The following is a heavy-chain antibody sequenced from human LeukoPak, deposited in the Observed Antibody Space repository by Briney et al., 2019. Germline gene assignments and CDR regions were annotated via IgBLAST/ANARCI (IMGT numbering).Heavy chain of an antibody. V-gene: IGHV4-34*01. CDR2: INHGGST. CDR3: ARSPGRYYYDSSGYPYYFDY. CDR1: GGSFSGYY. J-gene: IGHJ4*02. Sequence: PSETLSLTCAVYGGSFSGYYWSWIRQPPGKGLEWIGEINHGGSTNYNPSLKSRVTISVDTSKNQFSLKLSSVTAADTAVYYCARSPGRYYYDSSGYPYYFDYWGQGTLVTVSS. D-gene: IGHD3-22*01.